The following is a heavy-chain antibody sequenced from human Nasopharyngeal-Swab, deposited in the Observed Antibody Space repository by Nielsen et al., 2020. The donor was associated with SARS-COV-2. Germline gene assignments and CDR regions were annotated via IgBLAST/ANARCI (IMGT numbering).Heavy chain of an antibody. CDR2: ISEDGSIT. D-gene: IGHD2-2*01. Sequence: GESLKISWAASGVTFSSHWRHWVRQAPGKGLVWVSRISEDGSITTYADSVKGRFTISRDNAKNTLFLQMHSLRADDTAIYYCASQLGHPDSWGQGTLVTVSS. CDR1: GVTFSSHW. CDR3: ASQLGHPDS. J-gene: IGHJ4*02. V-gene: IGHV3-74*01.